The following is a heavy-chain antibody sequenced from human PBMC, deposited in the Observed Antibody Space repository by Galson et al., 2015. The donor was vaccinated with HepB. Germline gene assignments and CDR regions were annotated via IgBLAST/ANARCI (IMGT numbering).Heavy chain of an antibody. D-gene: IGHD3-3*01. CDR2: IFHNGST. V-gene: IGHV4-59*11. CDR3: AGYDFWSGFYGAFDI. J-gene: IGHJ3*02. Sequence: SETLSLTCTVSGGSINSRYWNWIRQPPGKKLEWIGYIFHNGSTNYNPSLKSRATISVVTSRNQLSLKLSSVTAADTAVYYCAGYDFWSGFYGAFDIWGQGTLVTVSS. CDR1: GGSINSRY.